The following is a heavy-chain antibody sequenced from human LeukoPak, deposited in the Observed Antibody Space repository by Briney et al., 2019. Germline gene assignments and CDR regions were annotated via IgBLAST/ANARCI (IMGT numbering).Heavy chain of an antibody. CDR3: AKGPYCGGDCYPEYFQH. CDR2: ISYDGSNK. D-gene: IGHD2-21*02. V-gene: IGHV3-30-3*01. CDR1: GFTFSSYA. J-gene: IGHJ1*01. Sequence: SGGSLRLSCAASGFTFSSYAMHWVRQAPGKGLEWVAVISYDGSNKYYADSVKGRFTISRDNSKNTLYLQMNSLRAEDTAVYYCAKGPYCGGDCYPEYFQHWGQGTLVTVSS.